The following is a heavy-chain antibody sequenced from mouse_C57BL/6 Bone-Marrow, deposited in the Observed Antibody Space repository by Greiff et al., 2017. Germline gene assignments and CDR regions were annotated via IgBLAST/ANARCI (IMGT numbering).Heavy chain of an antibody. V-gene: IGHV1-64*01. CDR2: IHPNGGST. D-gene: IGHD3-2*02. Sequence: QVQLQQPGAELVKPGASVKLSCKASGYTFTSYWMHWVKQRPGQGLEWIGMIHPNGGSTNYNEKFKSKATQTVDKSSSTASMQLSSLASEDYAVECCRKLRRGFAYWGQGTLVTVSA. CDR1: GYTFTSYW. J-gene: IGHJ3*01. CDR3: RKLRRGFAY.